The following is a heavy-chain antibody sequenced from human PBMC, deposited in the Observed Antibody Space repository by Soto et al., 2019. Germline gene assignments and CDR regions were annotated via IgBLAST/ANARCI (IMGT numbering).Heavy chain of an antibody. CDR2: INAGNGNT. D-gene: IGHD6-19*01. CDR1: GYTFTSYA. J-gene: IGHJ4*02. V-gene: IGHV1-3*05. Sequence: QVQLVQSGAEEKKPGASVKVSCKASGYTFTSYAMHWVRQAPGQRLEWMGWINAGNGNTKYSQKFQGRVTITRDTSASTDYMELSSLRSEDTAVYYCARAVAGPIYYFDYWGQGTLVTVSS. CDR3: ARAVAGPIYYFDY.